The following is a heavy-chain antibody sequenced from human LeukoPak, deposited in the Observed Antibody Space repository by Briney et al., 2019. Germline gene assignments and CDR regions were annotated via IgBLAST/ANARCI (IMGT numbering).Heavy chain of an antibody. CDR1: GYTFTSYY. V-gene: IGHV1-46*01. J-gene: IGHJ5*02. CDR3: ASQNYYGSSGYSDWFDP. CDR2: INPSGGST. D-gene: IGHD3-22*01. Sequence: ASVKVSFKASGYTFTSYYMHWVRQAPGQGREWMGIINPSGGSTSYAQKFQGRVTMTRDMSTSTVYMELSSLRSEDTAVYYCASQNYYGSSGYSDWFDPWGQGTLVTVSS.